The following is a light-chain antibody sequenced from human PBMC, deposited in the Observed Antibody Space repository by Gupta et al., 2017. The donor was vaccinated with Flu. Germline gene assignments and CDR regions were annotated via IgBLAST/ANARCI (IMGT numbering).Light chain of an antibody. Sequence: EIVLTQSPATLSLSPGERATLSCRASQSVSSYLAWYQQKPGQAPRLLIYDASNRATGIPARFSGSGSGTDFTLTIPSLEPEDFAVYYCQQRSNWPPGLTFGQGTRLEIK. J-gene: IGKJ5*01. V-gene: IGKV3-11*01. CDR2: DAS. CDR1: QSVSSY. CDR3: QQRSNWPPGLT.